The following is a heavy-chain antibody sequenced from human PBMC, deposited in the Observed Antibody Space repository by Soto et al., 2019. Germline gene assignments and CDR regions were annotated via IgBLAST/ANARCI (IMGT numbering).Heavy chain of an antibody. V-gene: IGHV4-31*03. Sequence: QVRLEESGPGLVKPSETLSLICSVSGGSVNNANYFWNWIRHHPENGLEWIGYIYYSGSTRYNPSFKPRATQSIETYKNPFYLRLNSVTVADTAVYFCARDAAYGGSRGGMDVWGRGTTDTVSS. CDR1: GGSVNNANYF. D-gene: IGHD4-17*01. CDR3: ARDAAYGGSRGGMDV. CDR2: IYYSGST. J-gene: IGHJ6*02.